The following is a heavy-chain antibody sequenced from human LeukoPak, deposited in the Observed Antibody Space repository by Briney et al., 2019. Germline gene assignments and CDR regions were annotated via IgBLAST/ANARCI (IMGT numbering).Heavy chain of an antibody. D-gene: IGHD6-19*01. CDR3: ARGLYSSGWNDAFDI. V-gene: IGHV3-23*01. Sequence: GGSLRLSCAASGLTFSSSSMRWVRQAPGKGLEWVSTITGSGAGTYYADSVKGRFTISRDNSKNTLYLQMNSLRAEDTAVYYCARGLYSSGWNDAFDIWGQGTMVTVPS. CDR2: ITGSGAGT. J-gene: IGHJ3*02. CDR1: GLTFSSSS.